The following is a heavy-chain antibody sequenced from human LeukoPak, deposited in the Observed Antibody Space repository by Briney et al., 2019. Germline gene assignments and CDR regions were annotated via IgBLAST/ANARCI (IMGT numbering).Heavy chain of an antibody. CDR3: ARDLASSSRTYYYYGMDV. J-gene: IGHJ6*02. D-gene: IGHD6-13*01. CDR2: INPNSGGT. CDR1: GYTFTGYY. V-gene: IGHV1-2*02. Sequence: ASVKVSCKASGYTFTGYYMHWVRQAPGQRLEWMGWINPNSGGTNYAQKFQGRVTMTRDTSISTAYMELSRLRSDDTAVYYCARDLASSSRTYYYYGMDVWGQGTTVTVSS.